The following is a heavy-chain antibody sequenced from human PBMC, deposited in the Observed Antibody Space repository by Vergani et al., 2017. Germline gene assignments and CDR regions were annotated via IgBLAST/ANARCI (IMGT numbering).Heavy chain of an antibody. CDR1: GGSISSGSYY. D-gene: IGHD3-3*01. Sequence: QVQLQESGPGLVKPSKTLSLTCTVSGGSISSGSYYWSWIRQPAGKGLEWIGRIYTSGSTNYNPSLKSRVTMSVDTSKNQFSLKLSSVTAADTAVYYCARDITPRSSITIFGVVSGWFDPWGQGTLVTVSS. V-gene: IGHV4-61*02. J-gene: IGHJ5*02. CDR3: ARDITPRSSITIFGVVSGWFDP. CDR2: IYTSGST.